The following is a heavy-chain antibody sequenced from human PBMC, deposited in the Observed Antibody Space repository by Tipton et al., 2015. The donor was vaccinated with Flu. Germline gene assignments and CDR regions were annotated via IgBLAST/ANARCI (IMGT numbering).Heavy chain of an antibody. CDR3: VRAMDV. CDR2: IKQDGSEI. CDR1: GFTFSSFW. Sequence: SLRLSCAASGFTFSSFWMSWVRQAPGKGLEWVANIKQDGSEIHYVGSVRGRFTISRDNSKNSLSLQMNSLRAEDTAVYYCVRAMDVWGKGTTVTVSS. J-gene: IGHJ6*03. V-gene: IGHV3-7*01.